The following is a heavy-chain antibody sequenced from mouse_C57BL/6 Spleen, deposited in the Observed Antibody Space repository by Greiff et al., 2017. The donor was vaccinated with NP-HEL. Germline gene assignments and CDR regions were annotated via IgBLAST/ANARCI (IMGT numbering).Heavy chain of an antibody. D-gene: IGHD1-1*01. CDR2: IDPETGGT. Sequence: VQLQQSGAELVRPGASVTLSCKASGYTFTDYEMHWVKQTPVHGLEWIGAIDPETGGTAYNQKFKGKAILTADKSSSTAYMELRRLTSEDSAVYYCTRRYYYGSSPYWYFDVWGTGTTVTVSS. CDR1: GYTFTDYE. V-gene: IGHV1-15*01. CDR3: TRRYYYGSSPYWYFDV. J-gene: IGHJ1*03.